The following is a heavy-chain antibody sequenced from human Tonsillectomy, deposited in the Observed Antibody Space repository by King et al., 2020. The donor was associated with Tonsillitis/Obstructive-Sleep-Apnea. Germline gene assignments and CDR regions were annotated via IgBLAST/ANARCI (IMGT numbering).Heavy chain of an antibody. CDR2: IDLSDSYT. CDR1: GYSFTSYW. J-gene: IGHJ2*01. D-gene: IGHD5-12*01. V-gene: IGHV5-10-1*01. Sequence: QLVQSGAEVKKPGESLRISCKGFGYSFTSYWISWVRQMPGKGLEYMGRIDLSDSYTNYSPSFQGHVTIPADKSISTAYLQWSSLKASDTAMYYCARLGGYSGDDYDWYFDLWGRGTLVTVSS. CDR3: ARLGGYSGDDYDWYFDL.